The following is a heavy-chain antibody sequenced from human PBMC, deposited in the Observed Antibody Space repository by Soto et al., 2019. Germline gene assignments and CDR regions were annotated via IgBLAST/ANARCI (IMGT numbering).Heavy chain of an antibody. J-gene: IGHJ5*02. CDR2: ISYDGSNK. V-gene: IGHV3-30-3*01. CDR1: GFTFSSYA. Sequence: QVQLVESGGGVVQPGRSLRLSCAASGFTFSSYAMHWVRQAPGKGLEWVAVISYDGSNKYYADSVKGRFTISRDNSKNTLYLQMNSLRAEDTAVYYCARDGAAAGMGWFDPWGQGTLVTVSS. D-gene: IGHD6-13*01. CDR3: ARDGAAAGMGWFDP.